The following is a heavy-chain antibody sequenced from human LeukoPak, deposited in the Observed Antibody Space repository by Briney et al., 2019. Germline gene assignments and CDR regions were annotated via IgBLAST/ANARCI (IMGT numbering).Heavy chain of an antibody. CDR3: AKDRITIFGVVTLHY. CDR2: IRYDGSNK. V-gene: IGHV3-30*02. D-gene: IGHD3-3*01. J-gene: IGHJ4*02. Sequence: GGSLRLSCAASGFTFSSYAMSWVRQAPGKGLEWVAFIRYDGSNKSYADSVKGRFTISRDNSKNTLYLQMNSLRAEDTAVYYCAKDRITIFGVVTLHYWGQGTLVTVSS. CDR1: GFTFSSYA.